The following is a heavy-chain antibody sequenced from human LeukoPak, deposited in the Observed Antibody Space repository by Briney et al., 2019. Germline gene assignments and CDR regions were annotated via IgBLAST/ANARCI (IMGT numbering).Heavy chain of an antibody. V-gene: IGHV3-74*01. J-gene: IGHJ4*02. CDR1: GFTFSSYW. CDR3: ARSDSSGWYGFDY. Sequence: PGGSLRLSCAASGFTFSSYWMHWVRQAPGKGLVWVSRINSDGSSTSYADSVKGRFTISRDNAKNTLYLQMNSLRAEDTAVYYCARSDSSGWYGFDYWGQGTLVTVSP. D-gene: IGHD6-19*01. CDR2: INSDGSST.